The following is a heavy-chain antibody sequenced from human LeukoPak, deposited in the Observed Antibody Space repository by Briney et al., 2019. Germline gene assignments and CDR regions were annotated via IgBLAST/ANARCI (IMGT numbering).Heavy chain of an antibody. V-gene: IGHV4-59*08. CDR2: IYYSGST. CDR3: ARISSGWLFDY. CDR1: GGSFSTYY. D-gene: IGHD6-19*01. J-gene: IGHJ4*02. Sequence: SETLSLTCTVSGGSFSTYYWSWIRQPPGKGLEWIAYIYYSGSTNYNPSLQSRVTISVDTSKNQFSLRLSSVTAADTAVYYCARISSGWLFDYWGQGTLVTVSS.